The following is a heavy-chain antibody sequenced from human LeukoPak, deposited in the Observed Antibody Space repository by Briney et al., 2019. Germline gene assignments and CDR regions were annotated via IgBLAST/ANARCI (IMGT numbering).Heavy chain of an antibody. Sequence: SETLSLTCAVFGGSFSGYYWSWIRQAPGKGLEWIGKINHSASISYNPSLKSRVTISVDTSKNQFSLKLSSVTAADTAVYYCAGSYYGVFDYWGQGTLVTVSS. CDR2: INHSASI. V-gene: IGHV4-34*03. J-gene: IGHJ4*02. D-gene: IGHD1-26*01. CDR1: GGSFSGYY. CDR3: AGSYYGVFDY.